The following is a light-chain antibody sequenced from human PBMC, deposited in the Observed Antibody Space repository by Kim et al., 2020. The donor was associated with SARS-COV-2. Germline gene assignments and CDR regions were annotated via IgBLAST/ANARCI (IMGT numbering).Light chain of an antibody. CDR2: NYD. V-gene: IGLV1-40*01. Sequence: TVTISCTGSLSNIRADYYIHWYQQIAGTAPKLLIYNYDNRPSGVPDRFSGAKFGTSASLAITGLRADDEGNYYCQSYDKSLSGWVFGGGTQLTVL. CDR3: QSYDKSLSGWV. J-gene: IGLJ3*02. CDR1: LSNIRADYY.